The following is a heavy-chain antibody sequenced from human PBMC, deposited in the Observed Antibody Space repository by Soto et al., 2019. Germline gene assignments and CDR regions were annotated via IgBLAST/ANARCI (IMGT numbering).Heavy chain of an antibody. D-gene: IGHD6-25*01. V-gene: IGHV1-58*01. Sequence: QMQLVQSGPEVKKPGTSVKVSCKASGFTFTSSAVQWVRQARGQRLEWIGWIVVGSGNTNYAQKFQERVTITRDMSTSTAYMELRSLRSEDTAVYYCAADNYSSGPGGMDVWGQGTTVTVSS. CDR3: AADNYSSGPGGMDV. J-gene: IGHJ6*02. CDR2: IVVGSGNT. CDR1: GFTFTSSA.